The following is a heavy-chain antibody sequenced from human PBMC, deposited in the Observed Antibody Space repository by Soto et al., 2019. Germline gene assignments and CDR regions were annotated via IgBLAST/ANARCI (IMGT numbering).Heavy chain of an antibody. V-gene: IGHV4-38-2*02. D-gene: IGHD2-15*01. J-gene: IGHJ3*02. CDR3: AREGVVGAAQRNDAFDI. CDR1: GYALSSGCY. CDR2: TYRSGNT. Sequence: PSEALCVTWGGSGYALSSGCYWVWSLLPRGKGLEWIGSTYRSGNTSYTPSLKGRVTISVDTSKNQFSLKLSSVTAADTAVYYCAREGVVGAAQRNDAFDIWGQGTMVT.